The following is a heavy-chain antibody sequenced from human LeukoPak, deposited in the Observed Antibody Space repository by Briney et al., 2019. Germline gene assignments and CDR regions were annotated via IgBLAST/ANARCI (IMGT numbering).Heavy chain of an antibody. CDR1: GGTFISYD. Sequence: SVKVSCKASGGTFISYDISWVRQAPGQGLEWMGRIIPILGIANYAQKFQGRVTITADKSTSTAYMELSSLRSEDTAVYYCARVAMIAPGGWFDPWGQGTLVTVSS. D-gene: IGHD3-22*01. J-gene: IGHJ5*02. V-gene: IGHV1-69*04. CDR3: ARVAMIAPGGWFDP. CDR2: IIPILGIA.